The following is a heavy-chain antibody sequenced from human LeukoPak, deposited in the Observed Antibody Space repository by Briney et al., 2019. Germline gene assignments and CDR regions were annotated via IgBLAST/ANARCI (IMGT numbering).Heavy chain of an antibody. V-gene: IGHV3-64D*09. J-gene: IGHJ2*01. CDR1: GFTFSSYA. CDR2: INSNGVNA. Sequence: GGSLTLSCSASGFTFSSYAMHWVRQAPEKGLEYVSPINSNGVNAYYADSVKGRFTISRDNSKNTVYLQMSGLRAEDTAMYYCTGGAYWYFDLWGRGTLVTVSS. CDR3: TGGAYWYFDL. D-gene: IGHD7-27*01.